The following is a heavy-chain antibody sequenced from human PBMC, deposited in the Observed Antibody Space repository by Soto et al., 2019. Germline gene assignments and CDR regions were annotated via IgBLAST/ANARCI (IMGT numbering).Heavy chain of an antibody. V-gene: IGHV4-31*03. Sequence: SETLSLTCTVSGGSISSGGYYWSWIRQHPGKGLEWIGYIYYSGSTYYNPSLKSRVTISVDTSKNQFSLKLSSVTAADTAVYYCARDGSGYDPYYFDYWGQGTLVTVSS. CDR3: ARDGSGYDPYYFDY. CDR2: IYYSGST. D-gene: IGHD5-12*01. J-gene: IGHJ4*02. CDR1: GGSISSGGYY.